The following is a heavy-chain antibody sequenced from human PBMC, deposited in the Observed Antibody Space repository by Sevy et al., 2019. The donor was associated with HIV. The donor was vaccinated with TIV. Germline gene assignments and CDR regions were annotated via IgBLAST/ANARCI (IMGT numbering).Heavy chain of an antibody. CDR2: IYYSGST. D-gene: IGHD2-21*01. J-gene: IGHJ4*02. V-gene: IGHV4-39*01. Sequence: GSLRLSCAVSGFTFSNYWMHWVRQVPGKGLEWIGSIYYSGSTYYNPSLMSRVTVSVDTSKNQFSLNLRSVTAADTAVYYCARHGGIVDRAFDFWGRGTLVTVSS. CDR3: ARHGGIVDRAFDF. CDR1: GFTFSNYW.